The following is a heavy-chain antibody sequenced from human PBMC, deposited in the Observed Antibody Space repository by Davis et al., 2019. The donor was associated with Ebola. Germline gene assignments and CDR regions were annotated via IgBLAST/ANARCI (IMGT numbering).Heavy chain of an antibody. V-gene: IGHV4-34*01. CDR2: INHSGST. CDR3: ARAPPGWWLSRYYFDY. CDR1: GGSFSGYY. J-gene: IGHJ4*02. Sequence: MPGGSLRLSCAVYGGSFSGYYWSWIRQPPGKGLEWIGEINHSGSTNYNPSLKSRVTISVDTSKNQFSLKLSSVTAADTAVYYCARAPPGWWLSRYYFDYWGQGTLVTVSS. D-gene: IGHD3-22*01.